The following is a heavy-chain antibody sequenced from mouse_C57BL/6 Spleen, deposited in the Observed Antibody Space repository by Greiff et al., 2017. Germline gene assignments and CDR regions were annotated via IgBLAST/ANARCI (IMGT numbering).Heavy chain of an antibody. V-gene: IGHV5-16*01. CDR2: INYDGSST. J-gene: IGHJ1*03. CDR3: ARDRGEYDYDVYWYFDV. CDR1: GFTFSDYY. Sequence: EVQVVESEGGLVQPGSSMKLSCTASGFTFSDYYMAWVRQVPEKGLEWVANINYDGSSTYYLDSLKSRFIISRDNAKNILYLQMSSLKSEDTATYYCARDRGEYDYDVYWYFDVWGTGTTVTVSS. D-gene: IGHD2-4*01.